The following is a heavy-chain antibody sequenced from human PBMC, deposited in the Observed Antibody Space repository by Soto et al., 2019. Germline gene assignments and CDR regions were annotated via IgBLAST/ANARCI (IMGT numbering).Heavy chain of an antibody. Sequence: HGCSLRLSCTASRFTYSNYPMSWVHKAPGKGLEWVSYISGSGSSIYYADSVKGRFTISRDNAKNSLYLQMNSLRAEDTAVYYCAREAKDRVYLALVATTIFEYWGQGTLVTVSS. V-gene: IGHV3-11*01. CDR3: AREAKDRVYLALVATTIFEY. J-gene: IGHJ4*02. D-gene: IGHD5-12*01. CDR2: ISGSGSSI. CDR1: RFTYSNYP.